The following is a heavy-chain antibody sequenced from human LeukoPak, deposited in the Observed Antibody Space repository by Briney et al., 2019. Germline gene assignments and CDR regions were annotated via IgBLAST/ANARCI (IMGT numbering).Heavy chain of an antibody. CDR3: ARRGRGAYYYDSSGYYRS. CDR2: INHSGST. V-gene: IGHV4-34*01. Sequence: GSLRLSCAASGFTFSSYGMSWVRQPPGKGLEWIGEINHSGSTNYNPSLKSRVTISVDTSKNQFSLKLSSVTAADTAVYYCARRGRGAYYYDSSGYYRSWGQGTMVTVSS. J-gene: IGHJ3*01. D-gene: IGHD3-22*01. CDR1: GFTFSSYG.